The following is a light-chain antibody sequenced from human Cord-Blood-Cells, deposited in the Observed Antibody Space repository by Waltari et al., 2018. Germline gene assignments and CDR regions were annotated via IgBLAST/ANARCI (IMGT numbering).Light chain of an antibody. CDR3: CSYAGSSTYYV. J-gene: IGLJ1*01. V-gene: IGLV2-23*01. CDR2: EGS. Sequence: QSALTQTASVSGSPGPSITIPCTGTISDVGGYNVLSCYQPHPGKAPKRMMYEGSKRPSGVSNRFSGSKSGNTASLTISGLQAEDEADYYCCSYAGSSTYYVFGTGTKVTVL. CDR1: ISDVGGYNV.